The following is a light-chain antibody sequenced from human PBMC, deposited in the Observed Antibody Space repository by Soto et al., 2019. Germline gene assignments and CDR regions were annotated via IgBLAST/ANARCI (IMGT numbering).Light chain of an antibody. Sequence: EIVMTQSPATLSVSPGERATLSCRASQSVSSNLACYQHKPGQAPRLLIYDASTRATGIPARFSGSGSGTEFTLTISSLQSEDFAVYYCQQYNNWPPMAFGQGTKVEIK. V-gene: IGKV3-15*01. CDR1: QSVSSN. CDR3: QQYNNWPPMA. J-gene: IGKJ1*01. CDR2: DAS.